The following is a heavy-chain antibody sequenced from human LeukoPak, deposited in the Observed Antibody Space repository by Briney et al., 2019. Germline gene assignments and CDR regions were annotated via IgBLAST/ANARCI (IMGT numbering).Heavy chain of an antibody. D-gene: IGHD3-3*01. CDR1: GFTFSSYG. J-gene: IGHJ4*02. CDR2: ISYDGTNK. V-gene: IGHV3-30*18. CDR3: AKDQRGRLFWSSFYEDY. Sequence: GGSLRLSCAASGFTFSSYGMHWVRQAPGKGLEWVAVISYDGTNKYYADSVKGRFTISRDNSKNTLYLQMNSLRAEDTAVYYCAKDQRGRLFWSSFYEDYWGQGTLLTVSS.